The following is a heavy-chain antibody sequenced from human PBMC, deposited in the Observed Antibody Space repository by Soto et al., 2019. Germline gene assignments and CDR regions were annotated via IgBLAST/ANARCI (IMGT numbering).Heavy chain of an antibody. CDR3: ATGIMRRQGAFEI. J-gene: IGHJ3*02. CDR1: RVTLNNAG. Sequence: WSTKLCSAASRVTLNNAGISWVLKTQGKGMEWVGRIKSKTDGGTTDYAAPVKGRFTVSRDDSKNTLYLQMNSLKTEDIAVYYSATGIMRRQGAFEILGKGTTVTVS. CDR2: IKSKTDGGTT. V-gene: IGHV3-15*01. D-gene: IGHD3-16*01.